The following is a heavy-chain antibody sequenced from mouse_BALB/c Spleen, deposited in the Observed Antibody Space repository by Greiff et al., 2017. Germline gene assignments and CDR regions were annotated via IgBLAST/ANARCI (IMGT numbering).Heavy chain of an antibody. CDR1: GFSLTSYG. V-gene: IGHV2-9*02. J-gene: IGHJ1*01. Sequence: VKLVESGPGLVAPSQSLSITCTVSGFSLTSYGVHWVRQPPGKGLEWLGVIWAGGSTNYNSALMSRLSISKDNSKSQVFLKMNSLQTDDTAMYYCARDPGYYGYWYFDVWGAGTTVTVSS. CDR2: IWAGGST. CDR3: ARDPGYYGYWYFDV. D-gene: IGHD1-1*01.